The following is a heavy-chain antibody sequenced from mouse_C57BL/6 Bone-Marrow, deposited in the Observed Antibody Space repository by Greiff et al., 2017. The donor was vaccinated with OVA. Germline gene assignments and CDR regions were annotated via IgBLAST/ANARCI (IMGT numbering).Heavy chain of an antibody. J-gene: IGHJ3*01. CDR3: ARNDYDAFAY. CDR1: GFSLTSYG. Sequence: VQRVESGPGLVQPSQSLSITCTVSGFSLTSYGVHWVRQSPGKGLEWLGVLWSGGSTDYNAAFISRRIISKYNSKSQVFFKMNSLQADDTAIYYCARNDYDAFAYWGQGTLVTVSA. CDR2: LWSGGST. V-gene: IGHV2-2*01. D-gene: IGHD2-4*01.